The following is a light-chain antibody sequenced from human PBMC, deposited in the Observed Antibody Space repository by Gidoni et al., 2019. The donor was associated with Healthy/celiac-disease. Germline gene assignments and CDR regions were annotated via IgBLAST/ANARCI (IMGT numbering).Light chain of an antibody. J-gene: IGLJ1*01. Sequence: QSALTQPASVSGSPGQSITISCTGTSSDVGGYNYVSWYQQHPGKAPKLMIYEVSNRPSGVSNRFSGSKSGNTASLTISGLQAEDEADYYCSSHTSSSTLEVFGTGTKVTVL. CDR2: EVS. V-gene: IGLV2-14*01. CDR3: SSHTSSSTLEV. CDR1: SSDVGGYNY.